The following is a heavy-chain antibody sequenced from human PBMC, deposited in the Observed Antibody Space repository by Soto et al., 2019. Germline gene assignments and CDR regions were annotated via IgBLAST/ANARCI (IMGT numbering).Heavy chain of an antibody. V-gene: IGHV1-69*13. CDR3: ARDYSSGWYHDYYYGMDV. J-gene: IGHJ6*02. CDR2: IIPIFGTA. CDR1: GGTFSSYA. D-gene: IGHD6-19*01. Sequence: ASVKVSCKASGGTFSSYAISWVRQAPGQGLEWMGGIIPIFGTANYAQKFQGRATITADESTSTAYMELSSLRSEDTAVYYCARDYSSGWYHDYYYGMDVWGQGTTVTVSS.